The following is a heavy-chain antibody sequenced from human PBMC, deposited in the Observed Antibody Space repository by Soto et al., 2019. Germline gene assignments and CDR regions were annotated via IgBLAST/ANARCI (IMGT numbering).Heavy chain of an antibody. J-gene: IGHJ5*02. Sequence: QIQLQESGPGLVKPSETLSLTCSVSGDSIRSVGYYWTWIRQPPGKGLEWLGDVYGVGTSRYNASLRRRLYISAAPSNNAFSLTLTSVTATDTAVYFCGRGVSSGWNPTRVDPWGHGFLTVVSS. V-gene: IGHV4-30-4*08. CDR2: VYGVGTS. CDR1: GDSIRSVGYY. D-gene: IGHD6-25*01. CDR3: GRGVSSGWNPTRVDP.